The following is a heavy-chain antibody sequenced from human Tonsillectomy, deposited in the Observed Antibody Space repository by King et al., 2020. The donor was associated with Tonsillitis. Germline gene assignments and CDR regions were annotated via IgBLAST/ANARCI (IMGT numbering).Heavy chain of an antibody. V-gene: IGHV3-23*04. J-gene: IGHJ3*01. Sequence: VQLVESGGGLVQPGGSLRLSCAASGFTFTNYAMSWVRQAPGKGLEWVSAISGSGGSTFSADSVKGRFTISRDNSKNTLYLRMNSLRAEDTAIYYCAKDKVATMPRDAFDCWGQGTMVTVSS. D-gene: IGHD5-12*01. CDR1: GFTFTNYA. CDR3: AKDKVATMPRDAFDC. CDR2: ISGSGGST.